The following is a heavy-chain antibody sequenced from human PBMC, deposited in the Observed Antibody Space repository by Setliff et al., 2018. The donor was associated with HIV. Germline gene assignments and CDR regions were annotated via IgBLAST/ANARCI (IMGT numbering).Heavy chain of an antibody. CDR2: IYYTGST. CDR1: GGSISSGAYF. CDR3: ARGGRKDLTDN. D-gene: IGHD3-16*01. V-gene: IGHV4-31*03. Sequence: SETLSLTCNVSGGSISSGAYFWIWIRQHPGKGLEWMGYIYYTGSTYYNLSLKSRMIISLDTSESQLFLTLNSVTAADTAIYYCARGGRKDLTDNWGQGTLVTVSS. J-gene: IGHJ4*02.